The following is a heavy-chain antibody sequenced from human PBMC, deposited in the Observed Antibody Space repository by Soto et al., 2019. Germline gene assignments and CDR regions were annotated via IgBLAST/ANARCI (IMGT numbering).Heavy chain of an antibody. J-gene: IGHJ4*02. CDR3: ARDPMTGYLQFDY. Sequence: QIQLVQAGAEVKKPGASVKLSCRASGYTFTNSGISWVRQAPGQGLEWMGWINTYNGNTHYAQKLQGRVTMTTDTSTNTAYMELRSLRSDDTAMYFWARDPMTGYLQFDYWGQGTLVTVSS. V-gene: IGHV1-18*01. CDR1: GYTFTNSG. D-gene: IGHD3-9*01. CDR2: INTYNGNT.